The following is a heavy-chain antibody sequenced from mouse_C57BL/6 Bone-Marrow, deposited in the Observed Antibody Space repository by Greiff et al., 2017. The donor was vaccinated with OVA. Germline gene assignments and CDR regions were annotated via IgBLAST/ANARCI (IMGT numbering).Heavy chain of an antibody. Sequence: QVQLQQPGTELVKPGASVKLSCKASGYTFTSYWMHWVKQRPGQGLEWIGMIHPNSGSTNYNEKFKSKATLTVDKSSSTAYMQLSSLTSEDSAVYYCARSQTGLFDYWGQGTTLTVSS. CDR1: GYTFTSYW. CDR3: ARSQTGLFDY. CDR2: IHPNSGST. J-gene: IGHJ2*01. V-gene: IGHV1-64*01. D-gene: IGHD4-1*01.